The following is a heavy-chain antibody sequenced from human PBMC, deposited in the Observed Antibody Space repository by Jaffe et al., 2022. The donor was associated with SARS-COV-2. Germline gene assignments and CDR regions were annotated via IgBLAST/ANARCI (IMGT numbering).Heavy chain of an antibody. CDR3: ARGGLGYNPVEYYYYGMDV. CDR1: GGSISSYY. Sequence: QVQLQESGPGLVKPSETLSLTCTVSGGSISSYYWSWIRQPPGKGLEWIGYIYYSGSTNYNPSLKSRVTISVDTSKNQFSLKLSSVTAADTAVYYCARGGLGYNPVEYYYYGMDVWGQGTTVTVSS. J-gene: IGHJ6*02. CDR2: IYYSGST. V-gene: IGHV4-59*01. D-gene: IGHD1-1*01.